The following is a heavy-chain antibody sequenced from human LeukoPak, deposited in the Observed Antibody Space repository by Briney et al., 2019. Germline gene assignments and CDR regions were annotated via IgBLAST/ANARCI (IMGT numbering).Heavy chain of an antibody. J-gene: IGHJ4*02. V-gene: IGHV1-8*01. CDR2: MNPKIGRT. D-gene: IGHD1-26*01. CDR1: GNTFTTYD. Sequence: ASVKVSCKASGNTFTTYDFNWVRQAPGQGFEWMGWMNPKIGRTGFAQKFRGRFTMTRNISINTAYLEVTNLRFEDTALYYCVTGVPWDWGQGSLITVSS. CDR3: VTGVPWD.